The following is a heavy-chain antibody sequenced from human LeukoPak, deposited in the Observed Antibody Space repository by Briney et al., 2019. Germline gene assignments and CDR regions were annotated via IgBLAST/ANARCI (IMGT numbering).Heavy chain of an antibody. Sequence: SETLSLTCTVSGGSISSYYWSWIRQPPGKGLEWIGYIYYSGSTNYNPSLKSRVTISVDTTKNQFSLKLSSVAAADTAVSYCARGFMGSRREYGMDVWGQGTTVTVSS. J-gene: IGHJ6*02. CDR3: ARGFMGSRREYGMDV. D-gene: IGHD2-15*01. V-gene: IGHV4-59*01. CDR1: GGSISSYY. CDR2: IYYSGST.